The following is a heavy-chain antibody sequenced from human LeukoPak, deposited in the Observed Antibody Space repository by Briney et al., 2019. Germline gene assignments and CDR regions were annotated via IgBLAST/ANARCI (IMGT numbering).Heavy chain of an antibody. CDR1: GFTFSSYW. V-gene: IGHV3-7*01. Sequence: PGGSLRLSCAASGFTFSSYWMSWVRQAPGKGLEWVANIKQDGSEKYYVDSVKGRFTISRDNAKNSLYLQMNSLRAEDTAVYYCARSPGWYDYVWGSYRLFDYWGQGTLVTVSS. J-gene: IGHJ4*02. CDR3: ARSPGWYDYVWGSYRLFDY. CDR2: IKQDGSEK. D-gene: IGHD3-16*02.